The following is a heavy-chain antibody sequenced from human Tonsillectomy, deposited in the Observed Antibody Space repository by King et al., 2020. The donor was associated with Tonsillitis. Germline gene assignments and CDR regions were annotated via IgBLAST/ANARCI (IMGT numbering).Heavy chain of an antibody. Sequence: VQLVESGGGVVQPGRSLRLSCAASGFTFSSYGMHWVRQAPGKGLEWVAVISYDGSNKYYADSVKGRFTISRDNSKNTLYLQMNSLRAEDTAVYYCARDMRPYSSSYLYYWGQGTLVTVSS. CDR3: ARDMRPYSSSYLYY. CDR1: GFTFSSYG. V-gene: IGHV3-33*05. J-gene: IGHJ4*02. D-gene: IGHD6-13*01. CDR2: ISYDGSNK.